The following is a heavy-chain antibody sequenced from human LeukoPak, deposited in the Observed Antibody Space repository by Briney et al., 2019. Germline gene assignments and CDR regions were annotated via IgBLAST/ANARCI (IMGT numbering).Heavy chain of an antibody. V-gene: IGHV3-30-3*01. CDR2: ISYDGSNK. J-gene: IGHJ4*02. Sequence: GRSLRLSCAASGFTFSSYAMHWVRQAPGKGLEWVAVISYDGSNKYYAASVKGRFTISRDNSKNTLYMQMNSLRAEDTAVYYCARAPYYDFWSGYYGPDYWGQGTLVTVSS. CDR1: GFTFSSYA. CDR3: ARAPYYDFWSGYYGPDY. D-gene: IGHD3-3*01.